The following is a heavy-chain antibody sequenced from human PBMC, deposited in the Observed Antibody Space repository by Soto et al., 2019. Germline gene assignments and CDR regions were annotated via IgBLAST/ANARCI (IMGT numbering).Heavy chain of an antibody. CDR3: AKDRYGDYGGIDY. CDR2: ITGSGGST. J-gene: IGHJ4*02. Sequence: EVQLLESVGGLVQPGGSLRLSCAASGFTFSTYARIWVRQAPGKGLEWVSVITGSGGSTYYADPVKGRFTISRDSSKNTLFLQMNSQRAEDTAGYYCAKDRYGDYGGIDYWGQGTMVTVSS. D-gene: IGHD4-17*01. V-gene: IGHV3-23*01. CDR1: GFTFSTYA.